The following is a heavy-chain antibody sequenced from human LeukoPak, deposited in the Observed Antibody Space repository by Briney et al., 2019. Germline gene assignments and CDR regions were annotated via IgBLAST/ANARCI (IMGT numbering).Heavy chain of an antibody. CDR1: GFTFSSYG. V-gene: IGHV3-NL1*01. J-gene: IGHJ4*02. CDR3: ASSGYSYGLTFDY. CDR2: IYSGGST. D-gene: IGHD5-18*01. Sequence: GGSLRLSCAASGFTFSSYGMHWVRQAPGKGLEWVSVIYSGGSTYYADSVKGRFTISRDNSKNTLYLQMNSLRAEDTAVYYCASSGYSYGLTFDYWGQGTLVTVSS.